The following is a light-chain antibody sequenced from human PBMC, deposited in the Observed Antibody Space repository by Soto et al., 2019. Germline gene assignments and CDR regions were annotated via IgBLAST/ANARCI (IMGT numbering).Light chain of an antibody. CDR1: QSVSSN. J-gene: IGKJ1*01. CDR2: GAS. CDR3: QHYNNWPPWT. Sequence: DIVMTQSPATLSVSPGERATLSCRASQSVSSNLAWYQQAPGQAPRLLIYGASTRATGIPARFSGSGSGTEFTLTISSLQSEDFAVYYCQHYNNWPPWTSGQGTKEEIK. V-gene: IGKV3-15*01.